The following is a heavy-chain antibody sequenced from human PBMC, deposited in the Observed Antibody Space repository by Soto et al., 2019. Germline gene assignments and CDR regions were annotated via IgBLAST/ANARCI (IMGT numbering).Heavy chain of an antibody. CDR2: IYNSGGT. CDR3: ARRGVYCSGGSCYSAAFDY. J-gene: IGHJ4*02. Sequence: PSETLSLTCTVSGGSISSSNYYWGWIRQPPGKGLEWIASIYNSGGTYYNSSPKSRDTISVDTSKNQFSLKLSSVTAADTAAYYCARRGVYCSGGSCYSAAFDYWGQGTLVTVSS. CDR1: GGSISSSNYY. D-gene: IGHD2-15*01. V-gene: IGHV4-39*01.